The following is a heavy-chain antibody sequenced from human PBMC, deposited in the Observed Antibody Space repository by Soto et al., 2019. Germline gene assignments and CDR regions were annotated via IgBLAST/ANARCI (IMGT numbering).Heavy chain of an antibody. Sequence: QVQLQESGPGLVKPSETLSLTCTVSGGSIRSYYWSWIRQSPGKRLEWIGYIHYSGSTNYNPSLKSRVTISVDTSKNQFTLNLSSVTAADTAVYYCARQGSYYESSGHPNKIFDFWCQGTLVTVSS. CDR1: GGSIRSYY. CDR2: IHYSGST. D-gene: IGHD3-22*01. V-gene: IGHV4-59*08. J-gene: IGHJ4*02. CDR3: ARQGSYYESSGHPNKIFDF.